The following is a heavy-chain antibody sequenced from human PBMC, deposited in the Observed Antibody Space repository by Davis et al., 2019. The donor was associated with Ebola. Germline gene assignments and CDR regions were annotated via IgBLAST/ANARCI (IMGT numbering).Heavy chain of an antibody. CDR3: AAGGLGGGFDV. J-gene: IGHJ3*01. CDR2: FDPEDGEA. V-gene: IGHV1-24*01. D-gene: IGHD2-15*01. Sequence: ASVKVSCKVSGSSLTAFSMHWVRQAPGHGLEWLGSFDPEDGEALYAQKFQGRVTMTEDKSTDKAYMELSSLRSEDTAVYYCAAGGLGGGFDVWGQGTMVTVSS. CDR1: GSSLTAFS.